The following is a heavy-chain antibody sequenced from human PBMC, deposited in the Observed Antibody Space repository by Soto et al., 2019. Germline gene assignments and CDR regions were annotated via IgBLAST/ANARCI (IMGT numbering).Heavy chain of an antibody. CDR1: GFTFSSYG. CDR2: IWYDGSNK. Sequence: QVQLVESGGGVVQPGRSLRLSCAASGFTFSSYGMHWVRQAPGKGLEWVAVIWYDGSNKYYADSVKGRFTISRDNSKNTLHLQMNSLRAEDTAVYYCARGRWELPLDYWGQGTLVTVSS. J-gene: IGHJ4*02. CDR3: ARGRWELPLDY. D-gene: IGHD1-26*01. V-gene: IGHV3-33*01.